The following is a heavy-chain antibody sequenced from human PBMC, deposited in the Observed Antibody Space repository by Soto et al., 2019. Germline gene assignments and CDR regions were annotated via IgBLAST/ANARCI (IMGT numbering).Heavy chain of an antibody. CDR2: IYYSGST. D-gene: IGHD3-9*01. Sequence: SETLSLTCAVSGGSISSSYWWSWVRQPPGKGLEWIGYIYYSGSTNYNPSLKSRVTISVDTSKNQFSLKLSSVTAADTAVYYCAGGGRDYDILTGYYTRPIFDYWGQGTLVTVSS. J-gene: IGHJ4*02. CDR3: AGGGRDYDILTGYYTRPIFDY. V-gene: IGHV4-4*02. CDR1: GGSISSSYW.